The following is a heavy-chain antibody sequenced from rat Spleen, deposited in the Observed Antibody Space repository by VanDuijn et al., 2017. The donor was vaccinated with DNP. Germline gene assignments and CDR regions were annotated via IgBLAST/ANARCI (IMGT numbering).Heavy chain of an antibody. J-gene: IGHJ3*01. CDR2: IIYDGSRT. Sequence: EVQLVESGGGLVQPGRSLKLSCAASGFTFSAYDMAWVRQAPKKGLEWVATIIYDGSRTYYRDSVKGRFTISRDNAKSTLYLQMDSLRSEDTATYYCARHYYSSPFAYWGQGTLVTVSS. CDR1: GFTFSAYD. D-gene: IGHD1-2*01. V-gene: IGHV5S10*01. CDR3: ARHYYSSPFAY.